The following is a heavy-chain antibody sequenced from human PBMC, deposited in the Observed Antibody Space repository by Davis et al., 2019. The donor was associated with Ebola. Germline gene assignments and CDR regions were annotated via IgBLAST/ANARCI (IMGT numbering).Heavy chain of an antibody. J-gene: IGHJ6*04. CDR1: GFTFSSYG. D-gene: IGHD2-15*01. V-gene: IGHV3-33*01. Sequence: GESLKISCAASGFTFSSYGMHWVRQAPGKGLEWVAVIWYDGSNKYYADSVKGRFTISRDNSKNTLYLQMNSLRAEDTAVYYCARDSRYCSGGSCYSVGMDVWGKGTTVTVSS. CDR2: IWYDGSNK. CDR3: ARDSRYCSGGSCYSVGMDV.